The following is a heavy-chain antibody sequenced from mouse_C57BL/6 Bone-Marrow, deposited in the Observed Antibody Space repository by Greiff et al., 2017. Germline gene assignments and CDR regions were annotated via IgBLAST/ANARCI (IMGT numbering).Heavy chain of an antibody. CDR1: GYTFTSYW. CDR2: IDPSDSYT. V-gene: IGHV1-59*01. Sequence: QVQLQQPGAELVRPGTSVKLSCKASGYTFTSYWMHWVKQRPGQGLEWIGVIDPSDSYTNYNQKFKGKATLTVDTSSSTAYMQLSSLTSEGSAVYYCARDGNYTAGFAYWGQGTLVTVSA. J-gene: IGHJ3*01. D-gene: IGHD2-1*01. CDR3: ARDGNYTAGFAY.